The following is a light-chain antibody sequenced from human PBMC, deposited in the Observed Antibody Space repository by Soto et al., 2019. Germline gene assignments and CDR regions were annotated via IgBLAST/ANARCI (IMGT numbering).Light chain of an antibody. V-gene: IGKV1-39*01. Sequence: DIQMTQSPSSLSASIGDRVTITCRASQSVRTHLNWYHQKPGKAPELLIYAASSLQAGVPSRFSGSGSGTDFTLTISSLHPEDFGAYYCQQSYSPPRTFGQGTNLQIK. CDR3: QQSYSPPRT. CDR1: QSVRTH. J-gene: IGKJ2*01. CDR2: AAS.